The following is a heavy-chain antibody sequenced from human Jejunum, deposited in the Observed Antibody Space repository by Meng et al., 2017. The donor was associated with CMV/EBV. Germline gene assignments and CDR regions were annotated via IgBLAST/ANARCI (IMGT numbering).Heavy chain of an antibody. J-gene: IGHJ6*02. CDR1: ISNFYY. CDR2: ISNSGST. V-gene: IGHV4-59*01. Sequence: ISNFYYWTWIRQPPGKGLEWIGYISNSGSTNYNPSLKSRLTMSVDASQNQFSLNLSSVTAADTAFYYCARGRIYNSGWYPPYGMDVWGQGTTVTVSS. CDR3: ARGRIYNSGWYPPYGMDV. D-gene: IGHD6-19*01.